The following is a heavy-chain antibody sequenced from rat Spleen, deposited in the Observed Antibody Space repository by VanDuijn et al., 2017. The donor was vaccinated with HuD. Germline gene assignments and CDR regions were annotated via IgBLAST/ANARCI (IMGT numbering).Heavy chain of an antibody. Sequence: QVQLKESGPGLVQPSQTLSLTCTVSGFSLIRYNVHWVRQPPGKGLEWMGRMNYNGDTSYNSALKSRLSISRDTSKNQVFLKMNSLQTDDTAIYFCTRSHPGVMDAWGQGASVTVSS. J-gene: IGHJ4*01. D-gene: IGHD3-2*01. V-gene: IGHV2-63*01. CDR1: GFSLIRYN. CDR3: TRSHPGVMDA. CDR2: MNYNGDT.